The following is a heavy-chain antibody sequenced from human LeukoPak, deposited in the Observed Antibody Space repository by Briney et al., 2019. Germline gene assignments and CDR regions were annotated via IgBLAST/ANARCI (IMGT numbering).Heavy chain of an antibody. Sequence: ASVKVSCKASGYTFTSYYMHWVRQAPGQGLEWMGIINPRGGSTSYAQKFQGRVAMTRDTSTSTVYMELSSLRSEDTAVYYCARNPPPLGFGELLLPRYGMDVWGQGTTVTVSS. V-gene: IGHV1-46*03. J-gene: IGHJ6*02. CDR2: INPRGGST. CDR3: ARNPPPLGFGELLLPRYGMDV. D-gene: IGHD3-10*01. CDR1: GYTFTSYY.